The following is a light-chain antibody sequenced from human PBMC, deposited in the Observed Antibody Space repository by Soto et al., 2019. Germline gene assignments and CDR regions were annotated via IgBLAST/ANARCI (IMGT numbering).Light chain of an antibody. CDR1: QSISSR. CDR3: QQYNSLWT. V-gene: IGKV1-5*03. Sequence: DIQMTQYPSTLSASVGDRVTITCRASQSISSRLAWYQQKPEQAPKLLLFKAYSLESGVPSRFSGSGSGTEFALTICSLQPDDFATYYCQQYNSLWTIGQGTKVDIK. J-gene: IGKJ1*01. CDR2: KAY.